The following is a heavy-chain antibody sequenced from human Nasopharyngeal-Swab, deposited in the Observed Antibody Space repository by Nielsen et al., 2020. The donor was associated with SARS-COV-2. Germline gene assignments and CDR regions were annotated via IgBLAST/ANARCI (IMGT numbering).Heavy chain of an antibody. CDR1: GGTFSSYA. Sequence: SVKVSCKASGGTFSSYAISWVRQAPGQGLEWMGGIIPIFGTANYAQKFQGRVTMTRDTSTSTVYMELSSLRSEDTAVYYCARARIAVAGRLDYWGQGTLVTVSS. CDR3: ARARIAVAGRLDY. V-gene: IGHV1-69*05. D-gene: IGHD6-19*01. J-gene: IGHJ4*02. CDR2: IIPIFGTA.